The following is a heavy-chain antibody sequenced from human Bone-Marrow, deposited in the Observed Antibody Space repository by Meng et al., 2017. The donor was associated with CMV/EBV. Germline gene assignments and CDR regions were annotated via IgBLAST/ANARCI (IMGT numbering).Heavy chain of an antibody. V-gene: IGHV4-34*01. J-gene: IGHJ4*02. Sequence: GSLRLSCAVYGGSFSGYYWSWIRQPPGKGLEWIGEINHSGSTNYNPSLKSRVTISVDTSKNQFSLKLSSVTAADTAVYYCARGSYSSGYYYFDYWGQGTLVTVPS. CDR1: GGSFSGYY. D-gene: IGHD3-22*01. CDR2: INHSGST. CDR3: ARGSYSSGYYYFDY.